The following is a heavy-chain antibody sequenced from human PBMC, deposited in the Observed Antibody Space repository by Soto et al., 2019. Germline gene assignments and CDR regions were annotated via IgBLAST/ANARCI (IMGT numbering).Heavy chain of an antibody. J-gene: IGHJ4*02. CDR1: GFTFDEYA. CDR3: ARATQSYYAISGYFSYGH. D-gene: IGHD3-22*01. CDR2: INWNGGSK. V-gene: IGHV3-20*04. Sequence: PGGSLRLSCAASGFTFDEYALTWVRQAPGKGLEWVAGINWNGGSKGYADSVKGRFTISRDNAKSSLYLQMNNLRAEDTAFYFCARATQSYYAISGYFSYGHWGQGAQVTVSS.